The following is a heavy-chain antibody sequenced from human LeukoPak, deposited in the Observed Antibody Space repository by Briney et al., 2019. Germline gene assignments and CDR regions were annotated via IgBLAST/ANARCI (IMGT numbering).Heavy chain of an antibody. V-gene: IGHV3-23*01. D-gene: IGHD6-19*01. CDR2: ISDSGGST. CDR1: GITLSNYG. J-gene: IGHJ6*02. Sequence: GGSLRLSCAVSGITLSNYGMSWVRQAPGKWLELVAGISDSGGSTKYADSVKGRFTISRDNPKNTLFLQMNSLRAEDTAVYYCASFFGGWGFSYYYYGMDVWGQGTTVTVSS. CDR3: ASFFGGWGFSYYYYGMDV.